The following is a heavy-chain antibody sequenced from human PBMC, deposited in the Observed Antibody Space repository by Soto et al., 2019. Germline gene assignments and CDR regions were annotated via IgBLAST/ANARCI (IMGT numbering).Heavy chain of an antibody. CDR2: IRSQTDGGTT. CDR3: ATAPGYWGSAPLDY. V-gene: IGHV3-15*07. CDR1: GLTFSDAW. D-gene: IGHD7-27*01. Sequence: ESGGGLVNPGGSLRLSCAASGLTFSDAWMNWLRQVPGKGLEWVARIRSQTDGGTTDYSAPVNGRFTISRDDSKNTLYLQMNSLKTEDTAIYYCATAPGYWGSAPLDYWGQGTLVTVSS. J-gene: IGHJ4*02.